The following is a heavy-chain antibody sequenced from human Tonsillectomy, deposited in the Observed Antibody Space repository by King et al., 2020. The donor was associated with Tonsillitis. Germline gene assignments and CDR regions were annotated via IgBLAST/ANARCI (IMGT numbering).Heavy chain of an antibody. D-gene: IGHD1/OR15-1a*01. CDR2: IYYSGDT. J-gene: IGHJ5*02. V-gene: IGHV4-31*03. CDR3: AKTTPIEDWFDP. CDR1: GGSIISGGYY. Sequence: VQLQESGPGLVKPSQTLSLTCTVSGGSIISGGYYWSWIRQRPGEGLEWIGYIYYSGDTYYTPSLKSRVTISVDTSKNQFSLNLSSVTAADTAVYYCAKTTPIEDWFDPWGQGTLVTVSS.